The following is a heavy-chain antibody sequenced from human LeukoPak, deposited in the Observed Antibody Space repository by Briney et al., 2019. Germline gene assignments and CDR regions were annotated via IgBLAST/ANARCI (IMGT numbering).Heavy chain of an antibody. D-gene: IGHD6-6*01. CDR2: MNPNGGNT. V-gene: IGHV1-8*01. J-gene: IGHJ4*02. Sequence: GASVKVSCKASGYTFTSYDINWVRQATGQGLEWMGWMNPNGGNTGYAQKFQGRVTMTRNTSISTAYMELSSLRSEDTAVYYCARGLGDSSSSGNFDYWGQGTLVTVSS. CDR1: GYTFTSYD. CDR3: ARGLGDSSSSGNFDY.